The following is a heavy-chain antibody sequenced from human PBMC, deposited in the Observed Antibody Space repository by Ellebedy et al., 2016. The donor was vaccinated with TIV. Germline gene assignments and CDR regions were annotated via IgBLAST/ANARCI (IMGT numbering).Heavy chain of an antibody. CDR1: GYTFGNHW. V-gene: IGHV5-51*01. D-gene: IGHD2-21*02. CDR2: IFPDDSDT. Sequence: GGSLRLSCQTSGYTFGNHWIGWVRQVPGQGLEWVGVIFPDDSDTRYSPSFQGQVTISADRSIRTAYLQWSRLKASDTAIYYCARRPHGGDSARLFYFDYWGPGSLVTVSS. CDR3: ARRPHGGDSARLFYFDY. J-gene: IGHJ4*02.